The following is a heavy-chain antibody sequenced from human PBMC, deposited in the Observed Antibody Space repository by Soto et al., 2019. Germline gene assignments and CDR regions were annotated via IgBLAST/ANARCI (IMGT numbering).Heavy chain of an antibody. CDR3: ARSPDSSGYYPRWYYYGMDV. D-gene: IGHD3-22*01. Sequence: SETLSHTCAVAGGFIRGSIRWSRVSQPPGKGLEWVGEIYHSGSTNYNPSLKSRVTISVDKSKNQFSLKLSPVTAADTAVYYCARSPDSSGYYPRWYYYGMDVWGQGTTVTVSS. V-gene: IGHV4-4*02. CDR1: GGFIRGSIR. J-gene: IGHJ6*02. CDR2: IYHSGST.